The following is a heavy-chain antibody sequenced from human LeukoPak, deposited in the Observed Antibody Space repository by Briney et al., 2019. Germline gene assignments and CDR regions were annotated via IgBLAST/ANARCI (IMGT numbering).Heavy chain of an antibody. V-gene: IGHV1-69*04. J-gene: IGHJ3*02. CDR1: GGTFSSYA. CDR3: ARGDSGAPEDAFDI. CDR2: IIPIFGIA. D-gene: IGHD2-15*01. Sequence: GASVKVSCKASGGTFSSYAISWVRQAPGQGLEWMGRIIPIFGIANYAQKFQGRVTITADKSTSTACMELSSLRSEDTAVYYCARGDSGAPEDAFDIWGQGTMVTVSS.